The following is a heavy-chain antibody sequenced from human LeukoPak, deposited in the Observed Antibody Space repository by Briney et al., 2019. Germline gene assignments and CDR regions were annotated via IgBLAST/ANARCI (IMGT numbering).Heavy chain of an antibody. D-gene: IGHD1-26*01. V-gene: IGHV4-39*07. J-gene: IGHJ4*02. Sequence: SETLSLTCTVSGGSISSSSYYWGWIRQPPGQGLEWIGSIYYSGSTYYNPSLKSRVTISVDTSKNQFSLKLSSVTAADTAVYYCARVGRGSPFDYWGQGTLVTVSS. CDR3: ARVGRGSPFDY. CDR1: GGSISSSSYY. CDR2: IYYSGST.